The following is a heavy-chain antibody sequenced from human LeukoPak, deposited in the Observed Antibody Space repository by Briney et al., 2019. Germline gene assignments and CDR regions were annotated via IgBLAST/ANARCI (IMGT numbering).Heavy chain of an antibody. Sequence: ASVKVSCKASGYTFTSYGISWVRQAPGQELEWMGWISAYNGNTNYAQKLQGRVTMTTDTSTSTAYMELRSLRSDDTAVYYCARDLTMIVVPYAFDIWGQGTMVTVSS. CDR1: GYTFTSYG. J-gene: IGHJ3*02. CDR2: ISAYNGNT. D-gene: IGHD3-22*01. CDR3: ARDLTMIVVPYAFDI. V-gene: IGHV1-18*01.